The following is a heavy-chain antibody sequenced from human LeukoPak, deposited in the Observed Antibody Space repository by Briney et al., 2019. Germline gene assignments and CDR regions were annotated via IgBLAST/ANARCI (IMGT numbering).Heavy chain of an antibody. J-gene: IGHJ4*02. Sequence: ASVKVSCKASGYTFTSHTIHWARQAPGQRLEWMGWINAGNDNTEYSQRFQGRVTITRDTSASTAYMELSSLRSEDTAVYYCARDRYYGSGNYNYFDYRGQGTLVTVSS. D-gene: IGHD3-10*01. V-gene: IGHV1-3*01. CDR2: INAGNDNT. CDR3: ARDRYYGSGNYNYFDY. CDR1: GYTFTSHT.